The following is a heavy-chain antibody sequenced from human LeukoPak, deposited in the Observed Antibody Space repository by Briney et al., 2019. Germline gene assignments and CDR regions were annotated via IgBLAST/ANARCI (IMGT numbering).Heavy chain of an antibody. Sequence: PGGSLRLSCAASGFTFSSYWMSWVRQAPGKGLEWVSAISGSGGSTYYADSVKGRFTISRDNSKNTLYLQMNSLRAEDTAVYYCAKGLADYGDYNSMVIDYWGQGTLVTVSS. J-gene: IGHJ4*02. V-gene: IGHV3-23*01. CDR2: ISGSGGST. CDR3: AKGLADYGDYNSMVIDY. CDR1: GFTFSSYW. D-gene: IGHD4-17*01.